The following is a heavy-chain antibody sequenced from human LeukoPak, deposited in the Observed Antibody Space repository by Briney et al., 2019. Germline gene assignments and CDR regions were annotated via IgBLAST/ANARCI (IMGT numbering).Heavy chain of an antibody. CDR2: ISYDGSDK. CDR3: ARDVYSSTPNFFEY. J-gene: IGHJ4*02. Sequence: GGSLRLSCVASGFTFSSYAIHWVRQAPGKGPEWVAIISYDGSDKYYTDSVKGRFTISRDNSKNTLYLQMNSLRAEDTALYYCARDVYSSTPNFFEYWGQGTRVTVSS. D-gene: IGHD6-19*01. V-gene: IGHV3-30-3*01. CDR1: GFTFSSYA.